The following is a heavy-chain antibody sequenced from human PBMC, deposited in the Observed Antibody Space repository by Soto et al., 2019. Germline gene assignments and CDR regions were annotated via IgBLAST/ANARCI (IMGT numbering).Heavy chain of an antibody. J-gene: IGHJ3*02. CDR3: TTGPNLRPLAAFDI. CDR1: GFTFTNAW. Sequence: VQLVESGGGLVKPGGSLRLSCAASGFTFTNAWMTWVRQGPGKGLEWVGRIKGKSDGGTIDYAAPVKGRFTISRDDSKNTLYLQMNSLKTEDTAVYYCTTGPNLRPLAAFDIWGQGTVVTVSS. V-gene: IGHV3-15*01. CDR2: IKGKSDGGTI.